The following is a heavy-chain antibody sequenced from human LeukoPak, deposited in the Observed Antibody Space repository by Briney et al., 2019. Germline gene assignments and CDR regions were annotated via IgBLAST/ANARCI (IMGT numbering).Heavy chain of an antibody. J-gene: IGHJ4*02. V-gene: IGHV4-4*02. CDR2: IYHSGST. Sequence: SVTLSLTCAVSGGSISSSNWWSWVRQPPGKGLEWIGEIYHSGSTNYNPSLKSRVTISVDTSKNQFSLKLSSVTAADTAVYYCAREGYSGYDRSSYWGQGTLVTVSS. CDR3: AREGYSGYDRSSY. CDR1: GGSISSSNW. D-gene: IGHD5-12*01.